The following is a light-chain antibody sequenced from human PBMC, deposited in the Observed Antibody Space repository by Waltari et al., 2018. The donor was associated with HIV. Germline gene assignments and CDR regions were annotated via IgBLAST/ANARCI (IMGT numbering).Light chain of an antibody. Sequence: EVVLTQSPGTLSLSPGERATLSCRVSQSISSSYLAWYQQKPGQAPRLLIYAASSRATGIPDRFSGGGSSTDFTLTISRLEPEDFAVYYCQVYRASPSFFTFGPGTKVDVK. CDR3: QVYRASPSFFT. V-gene: IGKV3-20*01. CDR1: QSISSSY. J-gene: IGKJ3*01. CDR2: AAS.